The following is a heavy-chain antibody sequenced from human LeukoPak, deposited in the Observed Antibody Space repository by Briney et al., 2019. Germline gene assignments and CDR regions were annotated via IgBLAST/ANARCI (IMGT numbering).Heavy chain of an antibody. CDR2: IQNDGKNK. Sequence: TGGSLRLSCAASGFTFSSHGMHWVRQAPGKGLEWVAFIQNDGKNKKYADSVKGRLTISRDNSKNTLYLQMNSLTVEGTAVYYCARDWGTSSLYLVNWGQGTLVTVSS. J-gene: IGHJ4*02. CDR3: ARDWGTSSLYLVN. D-gene: IGHD6-6*01. V-gene: IGHV3-30*02. CDR1: GFTFSSHG.